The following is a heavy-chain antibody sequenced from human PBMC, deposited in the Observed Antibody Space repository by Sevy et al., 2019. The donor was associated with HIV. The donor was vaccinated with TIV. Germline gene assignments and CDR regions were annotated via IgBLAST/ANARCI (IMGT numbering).Heavy chain of an antibody. CDR1: GFTFSNAW. J-gene: IGHJ4*02. CDR3: TTDDYGDYGGLDY. Sequence: GGSLRLSCAASGFTFSNAWMSWVRQAPGKGLEWVGRIKSKTDGGTTDYAAPVKGRFTISRDDSKNTLYLQMNSLKTEDTAVYYFTTDDYGDYGGLDYWAQGTLVTVSS. CDR2: IKSKTDGGTT. D-gene: IGHD4-17*01. V-gene: IGHV3-15*01.